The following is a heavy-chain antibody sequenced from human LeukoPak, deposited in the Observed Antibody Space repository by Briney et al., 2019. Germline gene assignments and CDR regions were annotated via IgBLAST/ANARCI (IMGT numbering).Heavy chain of an antibody. CDR2: INPNSGVT. V-gene: IGHV1-2*02. J-gene: IGHJ4*02. D-gene: IGHD2-2*01. Sequence: ASVKVSCKASGYTFNGYYMHWVRQAPGRELEWMGWINPNSGVTNYAQKFQGRVTMTRDTSISTAYMELSRLTADDTAVYYCARDWGSSGCPDYWGPGTLVTVSS. CDR3: ARDWGSSGCPDY. CDR1: GYTFNGYY.